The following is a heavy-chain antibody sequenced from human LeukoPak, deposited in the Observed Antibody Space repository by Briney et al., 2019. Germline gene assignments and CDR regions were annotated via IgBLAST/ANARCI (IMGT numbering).Heavy chain of an antibody. CDR3: AREDASSWDY. CDR1: GFTFGDYA. Sequence: PGGSLRLSCTASGFTFGDYAMSWVRQAPGKGLEWVSSISSSGSYIYYADSLKGRFTISRDNAKNSLYLQMNSLRAEDTAVYYCAREDASSWDYWGQGILVTVSS. CDR2: ISSSGSYI. J-gene: IGHJ4*02. V-gene: IGHV3-21*01. D-gene: IGHD6-13*01.